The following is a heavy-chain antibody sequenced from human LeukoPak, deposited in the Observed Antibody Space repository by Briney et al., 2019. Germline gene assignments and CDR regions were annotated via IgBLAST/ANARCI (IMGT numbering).Heavy chain of an antibody. V-gene: IGHV3-23*01. J-gene: IGHJ4*02. Sequence: GGSLRLSCAVSGFTFSSEAMGWVRQLPGGGLEWVSTISPAGGTTYYAESMKGRFTISRDNSKSTLYLQMNSLRVEDTAVYYCAKAGWLGYFDYWGQGTLVTVSS. CDR1: GFTFSSEA. CDR3: AKAGWLGYFDY. CDR2: ISPAGGTT. D-gene: IGHD3-10*01.